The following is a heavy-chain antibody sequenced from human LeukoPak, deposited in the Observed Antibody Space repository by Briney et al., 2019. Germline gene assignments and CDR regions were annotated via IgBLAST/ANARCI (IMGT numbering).Heavy chain of an antibody. CDR3: ARDYYYDTPDAFDI. CDR2: ISSSSSYI. CDR1: GFTFSSYA. Sequence: GGSLRLSCAASGFTFSSYAMHWVRQAPGKGLEWVSSISSSSSYIYYADSVKGRFTISRDNAKNSLYLQMNSLRAEDTAVYYCARDYYYDTPDAFDIWGQGTMVTVSS. V-gene: IGHV3-21*01. J-gene: IGHJ3*02. D-gene: IGHD3-22*01.